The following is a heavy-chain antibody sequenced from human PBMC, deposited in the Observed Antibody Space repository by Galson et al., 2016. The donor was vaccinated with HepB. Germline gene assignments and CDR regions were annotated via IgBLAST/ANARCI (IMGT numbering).Heavy chain of an antibody. J-gene: IGHJ5*02. Sequence: SLRLSCAASEFTFSSYTMHWVRQAPGKRLEWLAVISYDEISTFYTDSVKGRFTISRDNSKNTLYLQINSLRVEDTAVYYCARDAARGSGYNWASNWFDPWGQGTLVTGSS. CDR3: ARDAARGSGYNWASNWFDP. D-gene: IGHD5-12*01. CDR2: ISYDEIST. V-gene: IGHV3-30-3*01. CDR1: EFTFSSYT.